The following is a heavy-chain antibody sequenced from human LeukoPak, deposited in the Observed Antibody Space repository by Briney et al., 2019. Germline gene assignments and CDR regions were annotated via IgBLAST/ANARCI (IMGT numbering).Heavy chain of an antibody. J-gene: IGHJ4*02. D-gene: IGHD3-10*01. CDR1: GGSISSGGYS. Sequence: PSETLSLTCAVSGGSISSGGYSWSWIRQPPGKGLEWIGYIHHSGSTYYHPSLKRPVTISVDRSKNQFSLKLTSVTAADTAVYYCVRDRELTYWRQAILVTVSS. V-gene: IGHV4-30-2*02. CDR2: IHHSGST. CDR3: VRDRELTY.